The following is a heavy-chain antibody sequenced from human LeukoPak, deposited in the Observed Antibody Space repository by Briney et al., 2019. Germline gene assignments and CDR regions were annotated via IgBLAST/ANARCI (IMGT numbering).Heavy chain of an antibody. CDR2: IYYSGST. J-gene: IGHJ5*02. CDR1: GGSISSGDYY. CDR3: AREGPLNPFGAAHENWFDP. D-gene: IGHD3-10*01. Sequence: PSETLSLTCTVSGGSISSGDYYWSWIRQPPGKGLEWIGYIYYSGSTYYNPSLKSRVTISVDTSKNQFSLKLSSVTAADTAVYYCAREGPLNPFGAAHENWFDPWGQGTLVTVSS. V-gene: IGHV4-30-4*08.